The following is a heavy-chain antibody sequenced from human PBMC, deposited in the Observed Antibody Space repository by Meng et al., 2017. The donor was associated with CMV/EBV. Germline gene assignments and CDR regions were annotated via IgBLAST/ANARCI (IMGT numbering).Heavy chain of an antibody. CDR3: AKYALVVVPAAIPDYFDY. CDR1: GFTSGSYA. Sequence: GGSLRLSCAASGFTSGSYATSWVRQAPGKGLEWVSAISGSGGSTYYADSVKGRFTSSRDNSKNTLYLQMNSLRAEDTAVYSCAKYALVVVPAAIPDYFDYWGQGTLVTVSS. J-gene: IGHJ4*02. D-gene: IGHD2-2*01. V-gene: IGHV3-23*01. CDR2: ISGSGGST.